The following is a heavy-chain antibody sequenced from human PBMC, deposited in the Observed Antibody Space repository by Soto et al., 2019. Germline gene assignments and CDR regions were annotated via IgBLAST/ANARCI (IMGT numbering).Heavy chain of an antibody. D-gene: IGHD4-17*01. V-gene: IGHV1-24*01. CDR1: GYTLNEVA. CDR2: FDPDEAET. Sequence: QVQLVQSGAEAKKPGASVKVSCKVSGYTLNEVAMHWVRQAPGKGLEWLGGFDPDEAETIYAQHFQGRVTMTEDTSTDTFYMELSSLRSEDTALYFCTTYHGDYNFDHWGQGTLVTVSS. J-gene: IGHJ5*02. CDR3: TTYHGDYNFDH.